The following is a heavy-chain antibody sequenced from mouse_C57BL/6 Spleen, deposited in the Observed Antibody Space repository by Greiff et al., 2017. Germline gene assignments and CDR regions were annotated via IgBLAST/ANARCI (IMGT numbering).Heavy chain of an antibody. CDR3: ARSRDYDVAMDY. J-gene: IGHJ4*01. CDR1: GYTFTSYW. CDR2: IYPSDSYA. V-gene: IGHV1-59*01. Sequence: QVPLKQPGAELVRPGTSVKFSCKASGYTFTSYWMHWVKQRPGQGLEWIGVIYPSDSYANYNRKFKGKATLTVDTSSSTAYMQLSSLTYEDSAVYYCARSRDYDVAMDYWGQGTSGTVSS. D-gene: IGHD2-4*01.